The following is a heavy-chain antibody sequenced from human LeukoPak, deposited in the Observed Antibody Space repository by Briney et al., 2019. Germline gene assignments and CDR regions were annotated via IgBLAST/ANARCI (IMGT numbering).Heavy chain of an antibody. CDR1: GDSISRYY. Sequence: SETLSLTCTVSGDSISRYYWSWIRQPAGKGLEWIGRIYNGGIITYNPSHKSRVTMSIATSNNQFSLRLRFVTAADTAVYYCARDSGTTGEVKFDPWGQGTLVTVSS. CDR2: IYNGGII. D-gene: IGHD3-10*01. CDR3: ARDSGTTGEVKFDP. V-gene: IGHV4-4*07. J-gene: IGHJ5*02.